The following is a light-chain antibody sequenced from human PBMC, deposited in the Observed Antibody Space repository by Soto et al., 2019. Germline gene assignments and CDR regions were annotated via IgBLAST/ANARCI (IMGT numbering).Light chain of an antibody. J-gene: IGKJ5*01. CDR2: WAS. V-gene: IGKV4-1*01. CDR3: QQQYDSGPS. CDR1: QSVLYSSNNKNY. Sequence: DIVMTQSPESLAVSLGERATINCKSSQSVLYSSNNKNYLNWYQQKPGQPPKLLIYWASIRESGVPDRFSGSGSGTDFTLTIISVESGSETVYSCQQQYDSGPSFAHGTRLEIK.